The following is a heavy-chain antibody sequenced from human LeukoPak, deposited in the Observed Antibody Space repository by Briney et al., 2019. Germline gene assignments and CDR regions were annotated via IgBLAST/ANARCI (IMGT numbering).Heavy chain of an antibody. CDR3: ARGPGYYYYYMDV. CDR2: INPDSGGT. V-gene: IGHV1-2*06. CDR1: GYTFTDYY. J-gene: IGHJ6*03. Sequence: ASVKVSCKASGYTFTDYYIHWVRQAPGQGLEWMGRINPDSGGTNFAQKFQARVTVTRDTSISTAYMELSSLRSEDTAVYYCARGPGYYYYYMDVWGKGTTVTVSS.